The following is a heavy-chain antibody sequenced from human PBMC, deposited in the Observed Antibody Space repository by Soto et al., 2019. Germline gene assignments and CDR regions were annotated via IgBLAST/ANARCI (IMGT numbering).Heavy chain of an antibody. J-gene: IGHJ4*02. CDR3: ARKAVTPTPGYCTNGVCGGFDY. D-gene: IGHD2-8*01. V-gene: IGHV4-61*05. CDR1: GGSISSSSYY. CDR2: IYYSGST. Sequence: SETLSLTCTVSGGSISSSSYYWSWIRQPPGKGLEWIGYIYYSGSTNYNPSLKSRVTISVDTSKNQFSLKLSSVTAADTAVYYCARKAVTPTPGYCTNGVCGGFDYWGQGTLVTVSS.